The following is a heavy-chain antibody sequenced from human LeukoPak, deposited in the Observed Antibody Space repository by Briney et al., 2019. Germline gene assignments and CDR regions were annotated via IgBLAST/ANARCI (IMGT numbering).Heavy chain of an antibody. CDR1: GGSFSGYY. V-gene: IGHV4-34*01. CDR3: SRRSVSRFLEWIGFDS. J-gene: IGHJ5*01. Sequence: SETLSLTCAVYGGSFSGYYWSWIRQPPGEGLEWIGEINHSGRTNLNSSLKSRVTISVDTSKNQFSLRLSSVTAADTGAYYCSRRSVSRFLEWIGFDSWGQGTLVTVSS. D-gene: IGHD3-3*01. CDR2: INHSGRT.